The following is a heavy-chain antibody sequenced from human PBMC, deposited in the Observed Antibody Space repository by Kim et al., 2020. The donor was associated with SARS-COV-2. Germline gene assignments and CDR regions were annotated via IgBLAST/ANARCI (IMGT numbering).Heavy chain of an antibody. Sequence: GGSLRLSCAASGFSVSVTYMSWVRQAPGRGLEWVSVLYTGGSSYYADSVKGRFIISRDDSENTLYLRMNSPSAEDTAVYFCASVVAEIRDYYYMDVWGKG. CDR2: LYTGGSS. J-gene: IGHJ6*03. V-gene: IGHV3-53*01. CDR3: ASVVAEIRDYYYMDV. D-gene: IGHD2-15*01. CDR1: GFSVSVTY.